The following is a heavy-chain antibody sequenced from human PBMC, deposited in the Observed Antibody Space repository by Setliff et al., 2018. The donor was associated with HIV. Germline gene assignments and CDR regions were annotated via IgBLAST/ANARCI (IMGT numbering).Heavy chain of an antibody. CDR3: ARLALGIHYHYMDV. J-gene: IGHJ6*03. V-gene: IGHV5-51*01. Sequence: GESLKISCRGSGYSFPNYWIGWVRQMPGKGLEWTGIIYPGDSDTRYSPSFQGQVTISADKSISTAYLQWSSLKASDTAMYYCARLALGIHYHYMDVWGKGTTVTVSS. D-gene: IGHD7-27*01. CDR1: GYSFPNYW. CDR2: IYPGDSDT.